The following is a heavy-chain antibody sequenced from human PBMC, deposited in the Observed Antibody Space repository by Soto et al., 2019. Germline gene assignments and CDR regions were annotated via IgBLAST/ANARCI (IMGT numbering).Heavy chain of an antibody. CDR3: ARTGYGDHFDY. Sequence: QVQLQESGPGLVKPSETLSLTCTVSGGSMSHYHWCWIRQSPGKGLEFIGYTHDSGIINYNPSLMSRVAISLDTSKNQFSLKFTSVTAADTALYYCARTGYGDHFDYWGRGTLVTVSS. CDR2: THDSGII. D-gene: IGHD5-18*01. V-gene: IGHV4-59*01. CDR1: GGSMSHYH. J-gene: IGHJ4*02.